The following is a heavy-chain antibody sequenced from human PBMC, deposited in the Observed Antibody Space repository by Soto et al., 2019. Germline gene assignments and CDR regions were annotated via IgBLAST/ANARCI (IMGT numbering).Heavy chain of an antibody. V-gene: IGHV1-69*13. CDR2: IIPIFGTA. J-gene: IGHJ4*02. CDR3: ARVGEPYYYDSSGYYLNRYYFDY. Sequence: SVKVSCKASGGTFSSYAISWVRQAPGQGLEWMGGIIPIFGTANYAQKFQGRVTITADESTSTAYMELSSLRSEDTAVYYCARVGEPYYYDSSGYYLNRYYFDYWGQGTLVTVSS. D-gene: IGHD3-22*01. CDR1: GGTFSSYA.